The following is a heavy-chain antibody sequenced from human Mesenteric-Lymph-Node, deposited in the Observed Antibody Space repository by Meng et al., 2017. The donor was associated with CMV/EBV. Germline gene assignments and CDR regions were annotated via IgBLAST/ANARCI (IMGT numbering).Heavy chain of an antibody. CDR2: INHSGST. Sequence: WGAGVLKPPADLAVSSAVYGGSVSGYYWNWIRQSPEKGVEWIGEINHSGSTTYNPSFTSRIIISVDTSTNQISLNMSSVTAADTAVYYCARGSSYDILTGYFDYWGQGALVTVSS. CDR1: GGSVSGYY. V-gene: IGHV4-34*01. CDR3: ARGSSYDILTGYFDY. J-gene: IGHJ4*02. D-gene: IGHD3-9*01.